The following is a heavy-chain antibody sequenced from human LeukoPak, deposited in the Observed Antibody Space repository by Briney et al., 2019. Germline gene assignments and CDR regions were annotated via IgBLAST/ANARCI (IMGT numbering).Heavy chain of an antibody. CDR3: ARDVGDIVTIPAAISVP. J-gene: IGHJ5*02. Sequence: ASVKVSCKATGYTFSSYGISWVRQAPGQGLEWMGWISAYNGNTNYAQMLQGRVTMTTDTSTSTAYMEVRSLRSDDTAMYYCARDVGDIVTIPAAISVPWGQGTLVTVSS. CDR2: ISAYNGNT. D-gene: IGHD2-2*01. CDR1: GYTFSSYG. V-gene: IGHV1-18*01.